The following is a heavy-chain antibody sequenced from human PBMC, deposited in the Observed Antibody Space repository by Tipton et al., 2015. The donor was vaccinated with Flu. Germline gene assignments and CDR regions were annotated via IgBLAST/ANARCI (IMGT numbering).Heavy chain of an antibody. D-gene: IGHD5-18*01. V-gene: IGHV4-61*02. CDR3: ARANSALVTNHYYGLDV. J-gene: IGHJ6*02. CDR2: IHTTGST. CDR1: GGSISSGGYY. Sequence: LRLSCTVSGGSISSGGYYWNWIRQPAGKGLEWIGRIHTTGSTNYSPSLRSRVTVSVDTSKNQFSLKVTSVTATDTAVYYCARANSALVTNHYYGLDVWGQGTTVTVSS.